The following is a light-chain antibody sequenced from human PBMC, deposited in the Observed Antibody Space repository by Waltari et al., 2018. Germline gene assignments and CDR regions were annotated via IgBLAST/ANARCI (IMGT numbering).Light chain of an antibody. CDR3: QQYGTSPTT. J-gene: IGKJ1*01. Sequence: VLTQSPGTLSLSPGERATLSCRASQSVSSTYLAWYQQKPGQAPRLLIYGASSRATGIPDRFSGSASGTDFTLTISRLEPEDFAVYFCQQYGTSPTTFGQGTKVQI. CDR1: QSVSSTY. CDR2: GAS. V-gene: IGKV3-20*01.